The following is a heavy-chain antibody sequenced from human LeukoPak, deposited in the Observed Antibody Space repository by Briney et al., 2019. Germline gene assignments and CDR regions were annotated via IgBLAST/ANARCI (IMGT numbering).Heavy chain of an antibody. D-gene: IGHD5-12*01. CDR1: GGSISSYY. Sequence: SETLSLTCTVSGGSISSYYWSWIRQPPGKGLEWIGYIYYSGSTNYNPSLKSRVTISVDTSKNQFSLKLSSVTAADTAVYYCARERRWLRSGSYYYYGMDVWGQGTTVTVSS. CDR2: IYYSGST. V-gene: IGHV4-59*01. J-gene: IGHJ6*02. CDR3: ARERRWLRSGSYYYYGMDV.